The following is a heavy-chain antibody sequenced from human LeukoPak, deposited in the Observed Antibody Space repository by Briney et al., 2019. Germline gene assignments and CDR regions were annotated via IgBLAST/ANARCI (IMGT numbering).Heavy chain of an antibody. V-gene: IGHV3-11*01. D-gene: IGHD4-17*01. CDR2: ITSSGTTT. Sequence: GGSLRLSCTVSGFTLTDHYMSWYRQSPERGLEWISWITSSGTTTDYADSVEGRFTISRDKRKNSVYLQMSSLRADDTAVYYCARDPDYGDPYWGQGTLVTVSS. CDR3: ARDPDYGDPY. J-gene: IGHJ4*02. CDR1: GFTLTDHY.